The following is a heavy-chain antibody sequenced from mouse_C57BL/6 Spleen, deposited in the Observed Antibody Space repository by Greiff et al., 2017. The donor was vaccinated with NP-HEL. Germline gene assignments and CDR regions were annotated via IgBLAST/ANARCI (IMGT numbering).Heavy chain of an antibody. V-gene: IGHV1-80*01. Sequence: VKLQESGAELVKPGASVKISCKASGYAFSSYWMNWVKQRPGKGLEWIGQIYPGDGDTNYNGKFKGKATLTADKSSSTAYMQLSSLTSEDSAVYFCARQIYYYGSSYWYFDVWGTGTTVTVSS. J-gene: IGHJ1*03. CDR3: ARQIYYYGSSYWYFDV. CDR2: IYPGDGDT. CDR1: GYAFSSYW. D-gene: IGHD1-1*01.